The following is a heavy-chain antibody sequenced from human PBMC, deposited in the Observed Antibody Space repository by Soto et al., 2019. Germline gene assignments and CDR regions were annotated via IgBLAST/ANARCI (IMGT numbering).Heavy chain of an antibody. CDR3: ARQHNDLWTDSPDFDY. V-gene: IGHV1-46*01. J-gene: IGHJ4*02. CDR1: GYDFTNHF. D-gene: IGHD3-9*01. CDR2: INPSGGNT. Sequence: QVQLVQSGSEVKKPGASVKVSCTASGYDFTNHFIHWVRQAPGQGPEWMGIINPSGGNTSYAQTFQGRLTLTRDTSTSTVYMEMRSLKPDDTAVYYCARQHNDLWTDSPDFDYWGQGTLVTVSA.